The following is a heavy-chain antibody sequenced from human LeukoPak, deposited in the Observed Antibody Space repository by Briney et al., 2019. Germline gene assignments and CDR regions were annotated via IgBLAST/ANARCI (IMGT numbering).Heavy chain of an antibody. CDR3: AKDIVVVPAAENDY. J-gene: IGHJ4*02. D-gene: IGHD2-2*01. CDR1: GFTFNNYA. V-gene: IGHV3-23*01. Sequence: GGSLRLSCAASGFTFNNYAMNWVRQAPGKGLEWVSAISGSGGNTYYADSVKGRFTISRDNSKNTLYLQINSLRAEDTAVYYCAKDIVVVPAAENDYWGQGTLVTVSS. CDR2: ISGSGGNT.